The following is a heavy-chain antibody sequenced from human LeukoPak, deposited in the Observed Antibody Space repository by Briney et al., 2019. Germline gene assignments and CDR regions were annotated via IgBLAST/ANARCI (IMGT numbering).Heavy chain of an antibody. CDR2: IYYSGST. CDR3: AGGSFWSGYHIFDY. V-gene: IGHV4-59*08. D-gene: IGHD3-3*01. Sequence: PSETLSLTCTVSGGSISSYYWSWIRQPPGKGLEWIGYIYYSGSTNYNPSLKSRVTISVDTSKNQFSLKLSSVTAADTAVYYCAGGSFWSGYHIFDYWGQGTLVTVSS. CDR1: GGSISSYY. J-gene: IGHJ4*02.